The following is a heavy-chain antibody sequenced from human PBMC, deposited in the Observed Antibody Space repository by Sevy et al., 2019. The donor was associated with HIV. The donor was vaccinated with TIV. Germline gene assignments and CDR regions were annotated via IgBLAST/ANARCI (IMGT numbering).Heavy chain of an antibody. V-gene: IGHV3-23*01. Sequence: GGSLRLSCAASGFIFNSYAMSWVRQAPGKGLEWVSSISGSGGSTYYADSVKGRFTISRDNFRKMVDLQVNTLRAEDTAVYYCAKGYGSGSPPDYWAQGTLVTVSS. CDR1: GFIFNSYA. J-gene: IGHJ4*02. D-gene: IGHD3-10*01. CDR2: ISGSGGST. CDR3: AKGYGSGSPPDY.